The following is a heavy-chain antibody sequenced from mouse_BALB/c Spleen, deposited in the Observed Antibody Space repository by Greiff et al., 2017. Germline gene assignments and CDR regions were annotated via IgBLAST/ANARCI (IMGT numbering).Heavy chain of an antibody. D-gene: IGHD1-2*01. V-gene: IGHV1S81*02. CDR3: TRYYYGYYFDY. CDR2: INPSNGGT. J-gene: IGHJ2*01. CDR1: GYTFTSYY. Sequence: VKLQESGAELVKPGASVKLSCKASGYTFTSYYMYWVKQRPGQGLEWIGGINPSNGGTNFNEKFKSKATLTVDKSSSTAYMQLSSLTSEDSAVYYCTRYYYGYYFDYWGQGTTLTVSS.